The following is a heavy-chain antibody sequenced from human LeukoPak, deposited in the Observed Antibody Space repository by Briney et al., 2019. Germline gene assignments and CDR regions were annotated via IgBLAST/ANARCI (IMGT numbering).Heavy chain of an antibody. Sequence: SQTLSLTCTVSGGSISSYYWSWIRQPPGKGLEWIGYVSDTGSTNYKSSLKSRVTISVDTSKNQFSLNLTSVTAADTAVYYCARTTTTFDDWGHGTLVIVSS. CDR1: GGSISSYY. V-gene: IGHV4-59*01. CDR3: ARTTTTFDD. D-gene: IGHD4-11*01. J-gene: IGHJ4*01. CDR2: VSDTGST.